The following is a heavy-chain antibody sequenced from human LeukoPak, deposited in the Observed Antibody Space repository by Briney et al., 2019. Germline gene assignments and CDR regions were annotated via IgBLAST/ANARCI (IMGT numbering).Heavy chain of an antibody. V-gene: IGHV3-9*01. Sequence: PGGSLRLSCAASGFTFDDYAMHWVRQAPGKGLEWVSGISWNSGSIGYADSVKGRFTISRDNAKNSLYLQMNSLRAEDTALYYCAKDIRRLWFSFDYWGQGTLVTVSS. CDR3: AKDIRRLWFSFDY. D-gene: IGHD5-18*01. J-gene: IGHJ4*02. CDR2: ISWNSGSI. CDR1: GFTFDDYA.